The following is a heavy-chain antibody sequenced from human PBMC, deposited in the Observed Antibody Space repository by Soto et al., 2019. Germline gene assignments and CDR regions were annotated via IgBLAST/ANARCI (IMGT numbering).Heavy chain of an antibody. CDR2: IHHSGST. D-gene: IGHD3-16*01. Sequence: SETLSLTCAVSGGSISSTNWWSWVRQPPGKGLEWIGEIHHSGSTNSNPSLKSRVTISADKSENQFSLKLSSVTAADTAVYYCARGGTWRTFAYWGQGTLVTVSS. J-gene: IGHJ4*02. V-gene: IGHV4-4*02. CDR1: GGSISSTNW. CDR3: ARGGTWRTFAY.